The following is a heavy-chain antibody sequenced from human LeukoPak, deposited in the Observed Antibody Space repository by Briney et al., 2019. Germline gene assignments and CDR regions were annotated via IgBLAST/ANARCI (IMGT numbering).Heavy chain of an antibody. V-gene: IGHV3-21*01. Sequence: GGSLRLSCAASGFTFSSYSMNWVRQAPGKGLEWVSSISSSSYIYYADLVKGRFTISRDNAKNSLYLQMNSLRAEDTAVYYCARSSGWNFDYWGQGTLVTVSS. CDR1: GFTFSSYS. D-gene: IGHD6-19*01. CDR2: ISSSSYI. CDR3: ARSSGWNFDY. J-gene: IGHJ4*02.